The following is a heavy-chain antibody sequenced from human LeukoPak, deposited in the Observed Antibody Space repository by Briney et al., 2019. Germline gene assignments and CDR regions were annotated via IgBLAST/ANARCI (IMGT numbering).Heavy chain of an antibody. CDR2: ISGSGGST. CDR3: AKVGDYGDYIAY. V-gene: IGHV3-23*01. Sequence: AGGSLRLSCAASGFTFSSYAMSWVRQAPGKGLEWVSAISGSGGSTYYADSVKGRFTISRDNYKNTLYLQMNSLRAEDTAVYYCAKVGDYGDYIAYWGQGTLVTVSS. J-gene: IGHJ4*02. D-gene: IGHD4-17*01. CDR1: GFTFSSYA.